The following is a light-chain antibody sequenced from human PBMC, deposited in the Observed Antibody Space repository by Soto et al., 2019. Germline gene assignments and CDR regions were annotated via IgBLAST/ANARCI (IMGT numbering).Light chain of an antibody. CDR2: GVS. Sequence: EVVLTKSPGTLSLSPGERATLSCRASQSVSGSDLAWYQQKPGQAPRLLISGVSNRTTGTPDRFSGSVSGTDFTLTISNLETEDFAVFYCHQYSKSPPTFGPGTKVEI. CDR3: HQYSKSPPT. V-gene: IGKV3-20*01. J-gene: IGKJ1*01. CDR1: QSVSGSD.